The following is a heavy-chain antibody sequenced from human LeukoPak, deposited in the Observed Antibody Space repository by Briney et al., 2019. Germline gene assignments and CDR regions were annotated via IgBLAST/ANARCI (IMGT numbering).Heavy chain of an antibody. J-gene: IGHJ4*02. V-gene: IGHV1-2*02. D-gene: IGHD3-3*01. Sequence: ASVQVSCKASGYTFTDHYMHWVRQAPGHGLEWIGWINPNRGGTNYAQKFQGRVTMTRDTSISTAYMELSRLRSDDTAVYYCASLRLRFLEWSSNDYWGQGTLVTVSS. CDR1: GYTFTDHY. CDR2: INPNRGGT. CDR3: ASLRLRFLEWSSNDY.